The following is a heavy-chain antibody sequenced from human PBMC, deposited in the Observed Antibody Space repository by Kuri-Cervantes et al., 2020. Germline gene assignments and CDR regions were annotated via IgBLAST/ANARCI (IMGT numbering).Heavy chain of an antibody. CDR1: GYSISSGYY. D-gene: IGHD3-22*01. CDR2: IYHSGST. V-gene: IGHV4-38-2*01. Sequence: GSLRLSCAVSGYSISSGYYWGWIRQPPGKGLEWIGSIYHSGSTYYNPSLKSRVTISVDTSKNQFSLKLSSVTAADTAVYYCARVPVNYHDSSGYVFDPWGQGTLVTVSS. CDR3: ARVPVNYHDSSGYVFDP. J-gene: IGHJ5*02.